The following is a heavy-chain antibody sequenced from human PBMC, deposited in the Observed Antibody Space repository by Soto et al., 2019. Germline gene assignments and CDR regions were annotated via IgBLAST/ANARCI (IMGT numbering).Heavy chain of an antibody. CDR3: ARHPTGIAAEVYYYYYMDV. Sequence: EVQLVESGGGLVQPGGSLSLSCAASGFTFSSYWMSWVRQAPGKGLEWVANIKQDGSEKYYVDSVKGRFTISRDNAKNSLYLQMNSLRAEDTAVYYCARHPTGIAAEVYYYYYMDVWGKGTTVTVSS. J-gene: IGHJ6*03. D-gene: IGHD6-13*01. V-gene: IGHV3-7*01. CDR2: IKQDGSEK. CDR1: GFTFSSYW.